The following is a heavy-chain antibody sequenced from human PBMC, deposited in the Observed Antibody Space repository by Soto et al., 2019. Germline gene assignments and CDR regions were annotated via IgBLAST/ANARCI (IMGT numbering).Heavy chain of an antibody. V-gene: IGHV1-18*03. CDR3: ARSGDLPYYYYGMDV. CDR2: ISGYNGNT. D-gene: IGHD4-17*01. CDR1: GYTFTTYG. Sequence: ASVKVSCKASGYTFTTYGINWVRQAPGQGLEWMGWISGYNGNTKYAQKFQGRVTMTTDTSTNTAYMEVRSLRSDDMAVYYCARSGDLPYYYYGMDVWGQGTTVTSP. J-gene: IGHJ6*02.